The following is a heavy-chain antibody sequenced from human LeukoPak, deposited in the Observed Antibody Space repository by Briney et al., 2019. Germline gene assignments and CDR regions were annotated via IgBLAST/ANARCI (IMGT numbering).Heavy chain of an antibody. J-gene: IGHJ6*02. CDR1: GFTFSSSA. CDR2: ISGSGGST. D-gene: IGHD4-17*01. V-gene: IGHV3-23*01. Sequence: GGSLRLSCAASGFTFSSSAMSWVRQAPGKGLEWVSAISGSGGSTYYADSVKGRFTISRDNSKNTLYLQMNSLRAEDTAVYYCAKPQAQDSTVTKIYYYYYGMDVWGQGTTVTVSS. CDR3: AKPQAQDSTVTKIYYYYYGMDV.